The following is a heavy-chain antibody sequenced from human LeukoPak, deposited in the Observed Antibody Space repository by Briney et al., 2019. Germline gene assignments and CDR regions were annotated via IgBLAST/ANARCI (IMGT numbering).Heavy chain of an antibody. J-gene: IGHJ6*03. CDR1: GFTFSSYS. Sequence: GSLRLSCAASGFTFSSYSMNWVRQAPGKGLEWVSSISSSSYIYYADSVKGRFTISRDNAKNSLYLQMNSLRAEDTAVYYCARGVSSTRLWFGELFARYYYYMDVWGKGTTVTVSS. D-gene: IGHD3-10*01. CDR3: ARGVSSTRLWFGELFARYYYYMDV. V-gene: IGHV3-21*01. CDR2: ISSSSYI.